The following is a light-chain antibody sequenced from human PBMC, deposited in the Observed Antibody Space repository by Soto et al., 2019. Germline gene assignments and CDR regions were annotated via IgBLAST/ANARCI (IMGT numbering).Light chain of an antibody. Sequence: DIQMTQSPSTLSASVGDRVTITCRASQSISSWLAWYQQKPGKAPKLMIYDASSLESGVPSRFSGSGSGTECTLTISSLQPDDVATYYCQQYNSYWGTFGQGTKVDIK. V-gene: IGKV1-5*01. CDR3: QQYNSYWGT. CDR1: QSISSW. CDR2: DAS. J-gene: IGKJ1*01.